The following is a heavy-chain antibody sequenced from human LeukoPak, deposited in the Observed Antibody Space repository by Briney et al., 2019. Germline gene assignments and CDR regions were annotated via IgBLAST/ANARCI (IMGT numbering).Heavy chain of an antibody. V-gene: IGHV4-34*01. CDR1: GGSFSGYY. J-gene: IGHJ4*02. CDR3: ARSYNRVVLLYY. CDR2: INHSGSS. Sequence: SETLSPTCAVYGGSFSGYYWTWIRQPPGKGLEWIGEINHSGSSNYNPSLKSRVTISVDTSKNQFSLKLTSVTAADTAVYYCARSYNRVVLLYYWGQGTLVTVSS. D-gene: IGHD3-10*01.